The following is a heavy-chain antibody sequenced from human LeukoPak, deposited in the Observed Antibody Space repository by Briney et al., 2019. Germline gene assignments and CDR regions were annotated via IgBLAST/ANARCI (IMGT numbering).Heavy chain of an antibody. Sequence: GGSLRLSCTGSGFIFSRYEMNWVRQAPGKGLEWVSYISSSGNTIYYADSVKGRFTISRDNAKNSLYLQMNSLRAEDTAVYYCARVQQWLPYDYWGQGTLVTVSS. V-gene: IGHV3-48*03. J-gene: IGHJ4*02. D-gene: IGHD6-19*01. CDR3: ARVQQWLPYDY. CDR1: GFIFSRYE. CDR2: ISSSGNTI.